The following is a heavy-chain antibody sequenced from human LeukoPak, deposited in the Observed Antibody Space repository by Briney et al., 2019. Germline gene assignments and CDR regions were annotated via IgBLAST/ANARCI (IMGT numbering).Heavy chain of an antibody. CDR1: GGTFSSYA. V-gene: IGHV1-69*05. CDR2: IVTIFVTA. CDR3: ARGYCSSTRCYLRYAFDI. J-gene: IGHJ3*02. Sequence: AVEDSCKASGGTFSSYAISWGRQESGQGEEWTGGIVTIFVTANYAQKFQGRVTITMDESTSTAYMELSSLRSEDTAVYYCARGYCSSTRCYLRYAFDIWGQGTMVAVSS. D-gene: IGHD2-2*01.